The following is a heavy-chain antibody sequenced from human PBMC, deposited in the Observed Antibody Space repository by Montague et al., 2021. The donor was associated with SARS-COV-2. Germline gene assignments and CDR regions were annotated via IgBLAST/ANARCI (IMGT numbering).Heavy chain of an antibody. V-gene: IGHV4-59*01. CDR1: GGSINNYF. CDR2: MHSTGST. D-gene: IGHD2-15*01. CDR3: ARAVVGAKTATIES. J-gene: IGHJ4*02. Sequence: SETLSLTCSVSGGSINNYFWGWIRQSPGQGLEWVGYMHSTGSTAYSPSXXSRVIISVDTSKTQISLELSSVSAADTALYYCARAVVGAKTATIESWGQGTLVTVSS.